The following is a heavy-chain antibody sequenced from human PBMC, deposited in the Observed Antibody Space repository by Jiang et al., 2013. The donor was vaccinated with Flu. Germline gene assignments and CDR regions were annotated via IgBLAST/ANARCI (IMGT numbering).Heavy chain of an antibody. CDR1: GYTFSTYD. Sequence: GAEVKKPGASVEVSCKASGYTFSTYDVNWVRQTTGEGLEWMGWMNPYSGNTGYALKFQGRVTMTRNTSINTAYMELSRLTSEDTAVYYCARGLGRGSGSLLRYGMDVWGQGTTV. J-gene: IGHJ6*02. CDR2: MNPYSGNT. V-gene: IGHV1-8*01. D-gene: IGHD3-10*01. CDR3: ARGLGRGSGSLLRYGMDV.